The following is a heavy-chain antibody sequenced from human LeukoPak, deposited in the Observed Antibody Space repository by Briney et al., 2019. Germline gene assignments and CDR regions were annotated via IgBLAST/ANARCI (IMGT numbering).Heavy chain of an antibody. CDR1: GGSIXSYX. J-gene: IGHJ5*02. CDR2: IYYSGSA. D-gene: IGHD6-19*01. V-gene: IGHV4-59*01. Sequence: PSETLSLTCTVAGGSIXSYXXSXXXQPPGXXLXLXGYIYYSGSANYHPSLQSRVTISVDTTKKQFSLKLTSVTAEDTAVYHCARVRGSGWPRGWFDPWGQGTLVTVSS. CDR3: ARVRGSGWPRGWFDP.